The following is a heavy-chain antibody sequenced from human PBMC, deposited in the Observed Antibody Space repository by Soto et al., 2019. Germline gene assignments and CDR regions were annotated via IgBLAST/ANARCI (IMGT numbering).Heavy chain of an antibody. CDR1: GGSISSSSYY. D-gene: IGHD4-17*01. CDR2: IYYSGST. V-gene: IGHV4-39*01. J-gene: IGHJ5*02. CDR3: ARSRVALRSRWFDP. Sequence: WETLSLTCTVSGGSISSSSYYWGWIRQPPGKGLEWIGSIYYSGSTYYNPSLKSRVTISVDTSKNQFSLKLSSVTAADTAVYYCARSRVALRSRWFDPCGQGTLLTVSS.